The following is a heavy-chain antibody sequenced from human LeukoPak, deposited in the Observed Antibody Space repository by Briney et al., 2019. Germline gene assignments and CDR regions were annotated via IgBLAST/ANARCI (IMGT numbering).Heavy chain of an antibody. J-gene: IGHJ6*02. CDR2: ISSSGSTI. Sequence: GGSLRLSCAASGFTFSNYEMNWVRQAPGKGLEWVSYISSSGSTIYYADSVKGRFTISRDNAKNSLYLQMNSLRAEDTAVYYCARGDSSGYYYYYFAMDVWGQGTTVAVSS. CDR1: GFTFSNYE. CDR3: ARGDSSGYYYYYFAMDV. D-gene: IGHD3-22*01. V-gene: IGHV3-48*03.